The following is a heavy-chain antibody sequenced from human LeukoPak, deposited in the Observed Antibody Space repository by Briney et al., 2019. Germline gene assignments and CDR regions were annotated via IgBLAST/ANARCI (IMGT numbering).Heavy chain of an antibody. J-gene: IGHJ4*02. CDR3: TTTSGYALDGDY. Sequence: GGSLRLSCAASGFTFSSNYMSWVRQAPGKGLEWVSVIYSGGSTYYADSVKGRFTISRDNSKNTLYLQMNSLRAEDTAVYYCTTTSGYALDGDYWGQGTLVTVSS. CDR2: IYSGGST. V-gene: IGHV3-66*01. D-gene: IGHD3-22*01. CDR1: GFTFSSNY.